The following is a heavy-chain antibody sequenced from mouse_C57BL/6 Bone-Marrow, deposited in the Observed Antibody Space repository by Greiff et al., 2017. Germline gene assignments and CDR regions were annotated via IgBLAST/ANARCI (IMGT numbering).Heavy chain of an antibody. CDR1: GFTFSSYA. CDR2: ISDGGSYT. CDR3: AREVLRAWFAY. D-gene: IGHD1-1*01. Sequence: EVQLQQSGGGLVKPGGSLKLSCAASGFTFSSYAMSWVRQTPEKRLEWVATISDGGSYTYYPDNVKGRFTISRDNAKNNLYLQMSHLESEDTAMYYSAREVLRAWFAYWGQGTLVTVSA. V-gene: IGHV5-4*01. J-gene: IGHJ3*01.